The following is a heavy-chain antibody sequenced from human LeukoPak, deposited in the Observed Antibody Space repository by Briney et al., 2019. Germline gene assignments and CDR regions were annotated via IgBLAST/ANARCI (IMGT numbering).Heavy chain of an antibody. V-gene: IGHV3-43D*03. CDR2: ITWDAGST. CDR1: GFTFDDYA. J-gene: IGHJ4*02. D-gene: IGHD6-13*01. CDR3: AKGTSSWHEFDY. Sequence: GGSLRLSCAASGFTFDDYAMHWVRQAPGKGLEWVSLITWDAGSTYYADSVKGRFTITRDNSKTSLYLQMNSLRAEDTALYYCAKGTSSWHEFDYRGQGTLVTVSS.